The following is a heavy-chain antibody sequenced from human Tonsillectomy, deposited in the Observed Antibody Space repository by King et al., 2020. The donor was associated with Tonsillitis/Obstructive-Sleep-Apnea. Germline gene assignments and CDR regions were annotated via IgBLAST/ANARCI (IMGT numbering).Heavy chain of an antibody. CDR2: ISASNGNT. Sequence: QLVQSGAEVKKPGASVKVSCKASGNTFTSYGISWVRQAPGQGLEWMGWISASNGNTNYAQKLQGRVTMTTDTSTRPAYMELRSLRSDDTAVYYCARTYSSGWTYYYYYMDVWGKGTTVTVSS. D-gene: IGHD6-19*01. CDR1: GNTFTSYG. V-gene: IGHV1-18*01. J-gene: IGHJ6*03. CDR3: ARTYSSGWTYYYYYMDV.